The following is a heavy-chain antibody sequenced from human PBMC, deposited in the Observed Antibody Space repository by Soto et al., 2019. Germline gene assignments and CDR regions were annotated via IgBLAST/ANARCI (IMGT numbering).Heavy chain of an antibody. J-gene: IGHJ4*02. CDR1: GFTFSSYA. D-gene: IGHD2-2*01. CDR2: ISFDGSNK. CDR3: ARDSSFLAIVVVPAAIDY. V-gene: IGHV3-30-3*01. Sequence: GGSLRLSCAASGFTFSSYAMHWVRQAPGKGLEWVAVISFDGSNKYYADSVKGRFTISRDNSKNTLYLQMSSLRADDTAVYYCARDSSFLAIVVVPAAIDYWGQGTLVTVSS.